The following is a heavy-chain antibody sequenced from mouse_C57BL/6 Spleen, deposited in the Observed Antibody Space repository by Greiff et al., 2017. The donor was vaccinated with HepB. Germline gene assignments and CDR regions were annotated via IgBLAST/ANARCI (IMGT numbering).Heavy chain of an antibody. CDR3: SRSPYYGSSWWGYFDV. CDR1: GYTFTSYW. V-gene: IGHV1-69*01. CDR2: IDPSDSYT. Sequence: VQLQQPGAELVMPGASVKLSCKASGYTFTSYWMHWVKQRPGQGLEWIGEIDPSDSYTNYNQKFKGKSTLTVDKSSSTAYMQLSSLTSEDSAVYYFSRSPYYGSSWWGYFDVWGTGTTVTVSS. D-gene: IGHD1-1*01. J-gene: IGHJ1*03.